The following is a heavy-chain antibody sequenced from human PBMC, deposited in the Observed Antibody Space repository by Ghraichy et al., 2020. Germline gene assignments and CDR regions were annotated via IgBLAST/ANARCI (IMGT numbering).Heavy chain of an antibody. V-gene: IGHV1-18*01. D-gene: IGHD3-9*01. CDR2: ISAYNGNT. CDR3: ARVDYDILTGPNWFDP. Sequence: ASVKVSCKASGYTFTSYGISWVRQAPGQGLEWMGWISAYNGNTNYAQKLQGRVTMTTDTSTSTAYMELRSLRSDDTAVYYCARVDYDILTGPNWFDPWGQGTLVTVSS. CDR1: GYTFTSYG. J-gene: IGHJ5*02.